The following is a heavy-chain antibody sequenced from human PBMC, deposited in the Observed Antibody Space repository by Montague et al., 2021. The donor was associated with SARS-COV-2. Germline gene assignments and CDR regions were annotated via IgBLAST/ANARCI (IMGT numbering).Heavy chain of an antibody. D-gene: IGHD6-19*01. Sequence: SETLSLTCTVSGGSISSYYWCWIRLPPGKGLEWIGYIYYSGSTNYNPSLKSRVTISVDTSKTQFSLKLSSVTAADTAVYYCARGSGWMGNAFDIWGQGTMVTVSS. CDR1: GGSISSYY. J-gene: IGHJ3*02. CDR3: ARGSGWMGNAFDI. V-gene: IGHV4-59*01. CDR2: IYYSGST.